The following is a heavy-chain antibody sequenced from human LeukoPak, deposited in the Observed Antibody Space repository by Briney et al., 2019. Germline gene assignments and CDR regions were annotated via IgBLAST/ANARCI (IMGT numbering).Heavy chain of an antibody. D-gene: IGHD2-15*01. CDR3: ARVGCSGGTCYDY. CDR2: ISSGSNYI. CDR1: GFTFSSYS. J-gene: IGHJ4*02. V-gene: IGHV3-21*01. Sequence: PGGPLRLSCAASGFTFSSYSMYWVRQAPGKGLEWVSFISSGSNYIYYIDSVKGRFTISRDNAKNSLYLQMNSLRDEDTAIYYCARVGCSGGTCYDYWGQGTLVTVSS.